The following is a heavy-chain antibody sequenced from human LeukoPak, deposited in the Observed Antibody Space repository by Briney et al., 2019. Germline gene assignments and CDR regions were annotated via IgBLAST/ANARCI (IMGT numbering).Heavy chain of an antibody. CDR3: ARDRTGIAVAGKDY. Sequence: GASVKVSCKASGYTFTSYGISWVRQAPGQGLEWMGWISAYNGNTNYAQKLRGRVTMTTDTSTSTAYMELRSLRSDDTAVYYCARDRTGIAVAGKDYWGQGTLVTVSS. CDR2: ISAYNGNT. D-gene: IGHD6-19*01. CDR1: GYTFTSYG. V-gene: IGHV1-18*01. J-gene: IGHJ4*02.